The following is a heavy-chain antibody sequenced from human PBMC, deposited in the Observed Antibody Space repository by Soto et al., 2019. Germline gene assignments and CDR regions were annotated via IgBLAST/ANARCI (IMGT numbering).Heavy chain of an antibody. CDR1: GFTFSSYV. CDR3: ARDDEGGSDCDLGY. CDR2: ISRDGSNE. J-gene: IGHJ4*02. V-gene: IGHV3-30-3*01. D-gene: IGHD3-10*01. Sequence: QVQLVESGGGVVQPGRSLRLSCAASGFTFSSYVIHWVRQTPDKGLEWVAFISRDGSNEYYADSVKGRFTISRDNSKNTLDLEMNSLRTEDTAGYYCARDDEGGSDCDLGYWGQGTLVTVSS.